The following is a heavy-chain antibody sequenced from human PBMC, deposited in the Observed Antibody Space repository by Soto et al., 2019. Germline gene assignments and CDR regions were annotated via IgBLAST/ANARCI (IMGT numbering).Heavy chain of an antibody. J-gene: IGHJ5*01. D-gene: IGHD3-22*01. CDR3: AKDRSYYYDSTLDS. CDR2: ISGSGDST. V-gene: IGHV3-23*01. Sequence: EVQLLESGGGLVQPGGSLRLSCAGSAITFSSYAVSWVRQAPGKGLEWVSAISGSGDSTDYADSVKGRFAISRDNSKNTLYLQMNCLRAEDTAVYYCAKDRSYYYDSTLDSWGQGPLVTVSS. CDR1: AITFSSYA.